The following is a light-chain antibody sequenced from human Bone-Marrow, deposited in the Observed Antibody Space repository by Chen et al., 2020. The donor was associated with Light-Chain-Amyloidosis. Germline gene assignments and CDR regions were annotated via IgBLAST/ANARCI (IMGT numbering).Light chain of an antibody. J-gene: IGLJ3*02. Sequence: NFMLTQPHSVSESSGKTVIISCTRISGSIATNYVQWYQQRPGSSPTTVIYEDDQRPSGVPDRFSGSIDRSSNSASLTISGLKTEDEADYYCQSYQGSSQGVFGGGTKLTV. V-gene: IGLV6-57*01. CDR1: SGSIATNY. CDR2: EDD. CDR3: QSYQGSSQGV.